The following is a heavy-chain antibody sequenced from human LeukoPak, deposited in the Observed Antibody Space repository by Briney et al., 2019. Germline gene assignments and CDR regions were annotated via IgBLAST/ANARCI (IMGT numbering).Heavy chain of an antibody. CDR3: ARRGYYGSGSYRGGFDY. Sequence: SETLSLTCTVSGGSISSSSYYWGWIRQPPGKGLEWIGSIYYGGSTYYNPSLKSRVTISVDTSKNQFSLKLSSVTAADTAVYYCARRGYYGSGSYRGGFDYWGQGTLVTVSS. CDR2: IYYGGST. D-gene: IGHD3-10*01. V-gene: IGHV4-39*01. CDR1: GGSISSSSYY. J-gene: IGHJ4*02.